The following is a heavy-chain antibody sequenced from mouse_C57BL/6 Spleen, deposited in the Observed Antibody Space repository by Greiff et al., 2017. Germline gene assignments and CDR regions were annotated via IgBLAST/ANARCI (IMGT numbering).Heavy chain of an antibody. CDR3: ARKLTGTGGDY. Sequence: EVKLVESGGGLVKPGGSLKLSCAASGFTFSDYGMHWVRQAPEKGLEWVAYISSGSSTIYYADTVKGRFTISRDKAKNTLFLQMTSLGSEDTAMYYCARKLTGTGGDYWGQGTTLTVSS. CDR2: ISSGSSTI. CDR1: GFTFSDYG. V-gene: IGHV5-17*01. J-gene: IGHJ2*01. D-gene: IGHD4-1*01.